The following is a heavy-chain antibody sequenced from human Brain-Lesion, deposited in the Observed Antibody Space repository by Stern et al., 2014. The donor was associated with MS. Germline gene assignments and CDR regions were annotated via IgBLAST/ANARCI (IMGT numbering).Heavy chain of an antibody. D-gene: IGHD3-3*01. CDR2: INPNTGGT. J-gene: IGHJ6*02. V-gene: IGHV1-2*02. CDR1: GYIFTGYY. CDR3: ARDQRGITIFGVVTDYYYLGMDV. Sequence: VQLLESGAELKKPGASVKVSCKTSGYIFTGYYIHWVRQAPGQGLEWMAWINPNTGGTKYAQKFQGRVTMSRDTSISTAYVELSSLTSDDTAVYYCARDQRGITIFGVVTDYYYLGMDVWGQGTTVTVSS.